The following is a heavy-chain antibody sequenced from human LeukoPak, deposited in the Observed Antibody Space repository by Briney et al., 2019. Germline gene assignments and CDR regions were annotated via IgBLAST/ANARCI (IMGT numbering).Heavy chain of an antibody. CDR1: GYTFTGYY. CDR3: AYTPQWRGDGELPFDP. D-gene: IGHD1-26*01. J-gene: IGHJ5*02. Sequence: ASVKVSCKASGYTFTGYYMHWVRQAPGQGLEWMGWINPNSGGTNYAQKFQGRVTMTRDTSISTAYMELSRLRSDDTAVYYCAYTPQWRGDGELPFDPWGQGTLVTVSS. V-gene: IGHV1-2*02. CDR2: INPNSGGT.